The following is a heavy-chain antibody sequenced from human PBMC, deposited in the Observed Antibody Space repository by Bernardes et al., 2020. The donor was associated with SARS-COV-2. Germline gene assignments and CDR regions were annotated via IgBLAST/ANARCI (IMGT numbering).Heavy chain of an antibody. CDR2: IYSGGTT. Sequence: GGSLRLSCAASGLTVSSDDMTWVRQSPGKGLEWVSVIYSGGTTYYADSVKSRFTISRDNSQSTVSLQMNSLRPEDTAVYYCARGQRNLHYMDVWGKGTTVTVSS. CDR3: ARGQRNLHYMDV. V-gene: IGHV3-66*02. J-gene: IGHJ6*03. CDR1: GLTVSSDD.